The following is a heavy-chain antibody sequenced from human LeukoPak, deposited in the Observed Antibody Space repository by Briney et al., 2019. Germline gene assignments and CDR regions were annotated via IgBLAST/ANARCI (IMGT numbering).Heavy chain of an antibody. CDR1: GGSTNGYY. D-gene: IGHD2-2*01. Sequence: SETLSLTCSVSGGSTNGYYWSWIRQSGGKGLEWIGRIYSSGSTVYNPSLNSRLTMSIDTSKNQFSLTLKSVTATDTAVYYCARVKASSTSWTFDQWGQGALVTVSS. CDR3: ARVKASSTSWTFDQ. CDR2: IYSSGST. V-gene: IGHV4-4*07. J-gene: IGHJ4*02.